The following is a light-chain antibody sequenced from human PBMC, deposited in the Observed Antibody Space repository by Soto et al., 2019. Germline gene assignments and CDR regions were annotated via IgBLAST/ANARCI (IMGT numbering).Light chain of an antibody. CDR1: SSNIGSNT. CDR3: AAWDDSLNVHV. J-gene: IGLJ1*01. Sequence: QSVLTQPPSASGTPGQRVTISCSGSSSNIGSNTVNWYQQLPGTAPKLLIYSNNQRPSGVPDRFSGSKSGTSASLAISGLQSEDEADYYCAAWDDSLNVHVFGTGTKVIVL. V-gene: IGLV1-44*01. CDR2: SNN.